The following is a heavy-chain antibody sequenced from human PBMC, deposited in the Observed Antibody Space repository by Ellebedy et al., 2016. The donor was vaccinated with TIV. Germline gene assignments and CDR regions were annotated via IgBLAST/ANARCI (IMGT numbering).Heavy chain of an antibody. J-gene: IGHJ4*02. V-gene: IGHV5-51*01. CDR2: IDPGDSDA. Sequence: PGGSLRLSCKGSGYTFTNHWIAWVRQMPGKGLEWMGIIDPGDSDARYNPSFEGQVTISADKSTDTAYLQWSSLKASDTAMYYCARWGVETDSMTVNWGQGTLVTVSS. CDR1: GYTFTNHW. D-gene: IGHD5-24*01. CDR3: ARWGVETDSMTVN.